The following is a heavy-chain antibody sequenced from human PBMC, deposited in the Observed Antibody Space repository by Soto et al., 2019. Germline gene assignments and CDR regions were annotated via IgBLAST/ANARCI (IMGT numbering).Heavy chain of an antibody. CDR2: ISAYNGNT. CDR1: GYTFTSYG. Sequence: QVQLVQSGAEVNKPGASVKVSCKASGYTFTSYGTSWVRQAPGQGLEWMGWISAYNGNTNYAQKLQGRVTRTTDTSTSTAYMELRSLRSDDTAVYSCARHSSSSFPSGWFDPWGQGTLVTVSS. CDR3: ARHSSSSFPSGWFDP. D-gene: IGHD6-6*01. J-gene: IGHJ5*02. V-gene: IGHV1-18*01.